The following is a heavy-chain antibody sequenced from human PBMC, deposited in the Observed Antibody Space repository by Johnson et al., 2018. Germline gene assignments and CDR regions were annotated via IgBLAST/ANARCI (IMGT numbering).Heavy chain of an antibody. Sequence: VQLVQSGGGVVQPGRSLRLSCAASGFTFSSYAMSWVRQAPGKGLEWVSAISGSGGSTYYADPVKGRFTISRDNSKNTRYLQMNSLRAEDTAVYYCAKVREGPPWYLDPWGRGTLVTVSS. CDR3: AKVREGPPWYLDP. J-gene: IGHJ2*01. CDR1: GFTFSSYA. CDR2: ISGSGGST. V-gene: IGHV3-23*04.